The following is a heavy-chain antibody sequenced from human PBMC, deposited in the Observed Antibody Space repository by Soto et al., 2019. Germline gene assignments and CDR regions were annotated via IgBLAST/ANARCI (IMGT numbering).Heavy chain of an antibody. CDR3: ARPNYYYDSSGYYRTRPSALDY. Sequence: RRLSCAASGFTFSSYEMNWVRQAPGKGLEWVSYISSSGSTIYYADSVKGRFTISRDNAKNSLYLQMNSLRAEDTAVYYCARPNYYYDSSGYYRTRPSALDYWGQGTLVTVSS. CDR1: GFTFSSYE. J-gene: IGHJ4*02. D-gene: IGHD3-22*01. CDR2: ISSSGSTI. V-gene: IGHV3-48*03.